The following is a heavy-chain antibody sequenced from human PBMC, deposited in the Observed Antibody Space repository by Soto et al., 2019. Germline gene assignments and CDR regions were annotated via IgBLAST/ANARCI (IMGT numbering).Heavy chain of an antibody. V-gene: IGHV1-18*01. J-gene: IGHJ5*02. CDR2: ISAYNGST. Sequence: ASVKVSCKASGYTFTSYGISWVRQAPGQGLEWMGWISAYNGSTNYNPSLKSRVTISVDTSKNQFSLKLSSVTAADTAVYYCARGLRFLRWFDPWGQGTLVTVSS. D-gene: IGHD3-3*01. CDR1: GYTFTSYG. CDR3: ARGLRFLRWFDP.